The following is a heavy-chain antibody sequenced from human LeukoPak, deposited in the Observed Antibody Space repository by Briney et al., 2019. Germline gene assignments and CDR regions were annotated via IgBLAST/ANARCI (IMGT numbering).Heavy chain of an antibody. CDR2: IYTSGST. V-gene: IGHV4-4*07. CDR3: ARGPQDYGGHSDYNDGFDI. J-gene: IGHJ3*02. Sequence: PSETLCLTCTASDGSISGYNWSWILQPAGKGLEWIGRIYTSGSTNYNPSLKSRVTMSVDTSKNHFSLKLSSVTAADTAVYYCARGPQDYGGHSDYNDGFDIWGQGTMATVSS. CDR1: DGSISGYN. D-gene: IGHD4-23*01.